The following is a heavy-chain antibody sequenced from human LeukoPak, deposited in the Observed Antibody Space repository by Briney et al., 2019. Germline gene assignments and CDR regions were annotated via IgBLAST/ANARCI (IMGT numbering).Heavy chain of an antibody. Sequence: SETLSLTCTVSGRSISSYYWSWIRQPPGKGLEWVGYIYYSGSTNYNTSLKSRVTISVDTSKNQFSLKLSSVTAADTAVYYCARVGQDCSSTSCHNLVDYWGQGTLVTVSS. CDR3: ARVGQDCSSTSCHNLVDY. J-gene: IGHJ4*02. CDR1: GRSISSYY. CDR2: IYYSGST. D-gene: IGHD2-2*02. V-gene: IGHV4-59*01.